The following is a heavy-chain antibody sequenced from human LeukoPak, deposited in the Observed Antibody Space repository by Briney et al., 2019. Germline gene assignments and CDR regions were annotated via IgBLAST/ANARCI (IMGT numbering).Heavy chain of an antibody. CDR1: GYTFTSYA. CDR3: ARSFPYYCDSNYFDY. Sequence: ASVKVSCKASGYTFTSYAMHWMRQAPGQRLEWMGWINAGNGNTKYSQKFQGRVTITRDTSASTAYMELSSLRSEDTAVYYCARSFPYYCDSNYFDYWGQGTLVTVSS. CDR2: INAGNGNT. V-gene: IGHV1-3*01. D-gene: IGHD3-22*01. J-gene: IGHJ4*02.